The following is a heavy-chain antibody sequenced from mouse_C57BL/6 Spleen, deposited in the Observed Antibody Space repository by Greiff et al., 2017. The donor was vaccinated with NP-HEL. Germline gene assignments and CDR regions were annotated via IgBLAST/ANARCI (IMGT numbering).Heavy chain of an antibody. CDR3: ARGEVDDYDVGFDY. D-gene: IGHD2-4*01. CDR2: IRDDGSN. V-gene: IGHV3-6*01. CDR1: GYSFTSGYF. Sequence: EVKLVESGPGLVKPSQSLSLTCSVSGYSFTSGYFWYWIRQFPGNKLEWMGNIRDDGSNNYNPSLKNLISITRDTSKNQFFLKLSSVTTEDTATYYGARGEVDDYDVGFDYWGQGTLVTVSA. J-gene: IGHJ3*01.